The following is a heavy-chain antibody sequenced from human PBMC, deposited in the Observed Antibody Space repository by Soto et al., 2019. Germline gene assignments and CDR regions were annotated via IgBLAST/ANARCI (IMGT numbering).Heavy chain of an antibody. J-gene: IGHJ6*03. D-gene: IGHD3-22*01. CDR1: GFTFSSYS. Sequence: LRLSCAASGFTFSSYSMNWVRQAPGKGLEWVSYISSSSSTIYYADSVKGRFTISRDNAKNSLYLQMNSLRAEDTAVYYCARADSYHMDVWGKGTTVTVSS. CDR2: ISSSSSTI. V-gene: IGHV3-48*01. CDR3: ARADSYHMDV.